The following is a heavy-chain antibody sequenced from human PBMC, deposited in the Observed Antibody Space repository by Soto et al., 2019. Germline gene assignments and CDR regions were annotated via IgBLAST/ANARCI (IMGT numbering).Heavy chain of an antibody. Sequence: ASVKVSCKASGYTFTGYYMHWVRQAPGQGLEWMGWINPNSGGTNYAQKFQGWVTMTRDTSISTAYMELSRLRSDDTDVYYCARGAVHCSGGSCYSYYFDYWGQGTLVTVSS. V-gene: IGHV1-2*04. CDR2: INPNSGGT. D-gene: IGHD2-15*01. CDR3: ARGAVHCSGGSCYSYYFDY. J-gene: IGHJ4*02. CDR1: GYTFTGYY.